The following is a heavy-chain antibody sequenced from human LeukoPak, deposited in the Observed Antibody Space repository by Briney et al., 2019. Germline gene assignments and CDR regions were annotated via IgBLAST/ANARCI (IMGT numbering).Heavy chain of an antibody. CDR3: ASDYYDSSGYAHFDY. CDR1: GGSISSGDYY. CDR2: IYYSGST. J-gene: IGHJ4*02. D-gene: IGHD3-22*01. V-gene: IGHV4-30-4*01. Sequence: SETLSLTCTVSGGSISSGDYYWSWIRQPPGKGLERIGYIYYSGSTYYNPSLKSRVTISVDTPKNQFSLKLSSVTAADTAVYYCASDYYDSSGYAHFDYWGQGTLVTVSS.